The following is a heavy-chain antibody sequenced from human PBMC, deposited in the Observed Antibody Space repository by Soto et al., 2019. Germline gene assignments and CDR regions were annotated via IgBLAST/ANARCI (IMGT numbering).Heavy chain of an antibody. CDR2: VNHGGST. J-gene: IGHJ4*02. V-gene: IGHV4-4*02. D-gene: IGHD3-3*01. Sequence: SETLSLTCAVSGGSISSSNWWSWVRQPPGKGLEWIGEVNHGGSTHYNPSLKSRVSISVDTSKKQFSLNLTFVTAADTAVYYCAREWWSGSLIGGSLGGEGTLVTVSS. CDR3: AREWWSGSLIGGSL. CDR1: GGSISSSNW.